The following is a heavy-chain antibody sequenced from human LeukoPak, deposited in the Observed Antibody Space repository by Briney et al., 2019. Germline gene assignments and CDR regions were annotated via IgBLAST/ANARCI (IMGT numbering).Heavy chain of an antibody. J-gene: IGHJ4*02. CDR2: IYYSGST. CDR1: GGSISSYY. CDR3: ARDFGDCNFDY. Sequence: SETLSLTCTVSGGSISSYYWSWIRQPPGKGLEWIGYIYYSGSTNYNPSLKSRVTISVDTSKNQFSLKLSSVTAADTAVYYCARDFGDCNFDYWGQGTLVTVSS. V-gene: IGHV4-59*12. D-gene: IGHD2-21*01.